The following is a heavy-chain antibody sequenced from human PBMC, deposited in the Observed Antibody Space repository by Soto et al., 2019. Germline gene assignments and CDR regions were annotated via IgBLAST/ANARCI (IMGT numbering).Heavy chain of an antibody. D-gene: IGHD4-17*01. J-gene: IGHJ6*02. V-gene: IGHV3-23*01. Sequence: GGSLRLSCAASGFTFSSYAMSWVRHAPGKGLEWVSAISGSGGSTYYADSVKGRFTISRDNSKNTLYLQMNSLRAEDTAVYYCAKDGRDYGDRYYYGMDVWGQGTTVTVSS. CDR2: ISGSGGST. CDR3: AKDGRDYGDRYYYGMDV. CDR1: GFTFSSYA.